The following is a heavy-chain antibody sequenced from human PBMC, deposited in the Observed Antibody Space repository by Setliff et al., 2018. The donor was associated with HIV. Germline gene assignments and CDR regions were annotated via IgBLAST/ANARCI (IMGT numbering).Heavy chain of an antibody. CDR2: ISAYNGNT. V-gene: IGHV1-18*01. CDR1: GYTFTNYG. J-gene: IGHJ3*02. CDR3: ARLGFFYDAFNI. D-gene: IGHD3-16*01. Sequence: GASVKVSCKASGYTFTNYGISWVRQAPGQGLEWMGWISAYNGNTNYAQEVQGRVTLTTDTSTSTAYMDLRNLTSDDTAVYYCARLGFFYDAFNIWGQGTMVTVSS.